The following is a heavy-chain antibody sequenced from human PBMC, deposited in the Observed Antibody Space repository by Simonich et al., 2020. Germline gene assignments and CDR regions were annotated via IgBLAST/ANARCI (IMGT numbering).Heavy chain of an antibody. J-gene: IGHJ3*02. Sequence: QVQLQQWGAGLLKPSETLSLTCAVYGGSFSGYYWSWIRQPPGKGLEGIGEINHSGRTNYNPSLKGRVTISVDTSKNQFSLKLSSVTAADTAVYYCARGKGWKNAFDIWGQGTMVTVSS. CDR2: INHSGRT. V-gene: IGHV4-34*01. CDR1: GGSFSGYY. D-gene: IGHD1-1*01. CDR3: ARGKGWKNAFDI.